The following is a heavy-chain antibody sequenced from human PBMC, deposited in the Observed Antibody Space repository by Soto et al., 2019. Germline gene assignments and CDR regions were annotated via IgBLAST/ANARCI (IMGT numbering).Heavy chain of an antibody. CDR3: ARGGYYGSGTYYYYGMDV. V-gene: IGHV1-46*01. CDR1: GYSFTSHY. Sequence: ASVKVSCKAIGYSFTSHYMHWVRQAPGQGLEWMGTIYPGGVNIGYAQKFKGRVTMTKDTSTSTAYMELSRLRSDDTAVYYCARGGYYGSGTYYYYGMDVWGQGTTVTVSS. J-gene: IGHJ6*02. CDR2: IYPGGVNI. D-gene: IGHD3-10*01.